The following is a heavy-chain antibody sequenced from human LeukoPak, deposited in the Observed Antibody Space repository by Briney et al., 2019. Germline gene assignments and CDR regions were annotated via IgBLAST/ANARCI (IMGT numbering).Heavy chain of an antibody. CDR2: ISSSGNTT. CDR1: GFTFSDYY. Sequence: GGSLRLSCAASGFTFSDYYMSWIRQAPGKGLECVSYISSSGNTTYHADSVKGRFTISRDNAKNSLYLQMSSLRAEDTAVYYCARGSSSIFGSYYYYMDVWGKGNTVTVSS. D-gene: IGHD6-13*01. CDR3: ARGSSSIFGSYYYYMDV. V-gene: IGHV3-11*04. J-gene: IGHJ6*03.